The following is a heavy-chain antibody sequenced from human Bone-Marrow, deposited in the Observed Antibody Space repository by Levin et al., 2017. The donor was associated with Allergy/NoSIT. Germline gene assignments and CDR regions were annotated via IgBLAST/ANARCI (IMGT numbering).Heavy chain of an antibody. V-gene: IGHV4-39*01. CDR1: GDSVSNHY. CDR3: ARQGAVVSHWFDP. D-gene: IGHD6-19*01. J-gene: IGHJ5*02. Sequence: SETLSLTCSISGDSVSNHYWGWIRQSPGKGLEWIGSIYYSGNTYYNPSLKSRVTISADTSKNQFSLKLISVTAADTAVYYCARQGAVVSHWFDPWGQGTLVTVSS. CDR2: IYYSGNT.